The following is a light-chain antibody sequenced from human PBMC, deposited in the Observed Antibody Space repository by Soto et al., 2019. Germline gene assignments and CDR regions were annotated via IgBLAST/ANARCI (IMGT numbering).Light chain of an antibody. Sequence: EIVLTQSPGTLSLSPGERATLSCRTSQSVSSNYLAWYQHKPGQAPRHLIYGASSRATVIPDSFSGSGSGKAFTLTSSRLDAEEFAVYYCRQYGGSSGTFGQGTKVDI. CDR1: QSVSSNY. CDR3: RQYGGSSGT. CDR2: GAS. V-gene: IGKV3-20*01. J-gene: IGKJ1*01.